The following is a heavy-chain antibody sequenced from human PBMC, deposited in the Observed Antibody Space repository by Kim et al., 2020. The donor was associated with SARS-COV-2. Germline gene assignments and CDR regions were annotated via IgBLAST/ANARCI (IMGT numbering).Heavy chain of an antibody. CDR3: ARIGDY. V-gene: IGHV5-51*01. D-gene: IGHD2-15*01. CDR2: PGDSDT. J-gene: IGHJ4*02. Sequence: PGDSDTRYSPSFQGQVTISADKSISTAYLQWSSRKASDTAMYYCARIGDYWGQGTLVTVSS.